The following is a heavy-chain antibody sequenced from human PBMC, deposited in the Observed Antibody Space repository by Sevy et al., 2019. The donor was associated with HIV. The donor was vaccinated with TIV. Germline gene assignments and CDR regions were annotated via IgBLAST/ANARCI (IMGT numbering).Heavy chain of an antibody. CDR2: LTGDGSKK. CDR3: VRDMSPRLGTVHNWFDL. Sequence: GGSLRLSCVGSGFVFEDFAVHWVRRSPGKGLEWVSGLTGDGSKKLYEGSVKGRFTISRDNARNSLYLQMNNMKFDDTAFYYCVRDMSPRLGTVHNWFDLWGQGTLVTVS. J-gene: IGHJ5*02. V-gene: IGHV3-9*01. D-gene: IGHD1-1*01. CDR1: GFVFEDFA.